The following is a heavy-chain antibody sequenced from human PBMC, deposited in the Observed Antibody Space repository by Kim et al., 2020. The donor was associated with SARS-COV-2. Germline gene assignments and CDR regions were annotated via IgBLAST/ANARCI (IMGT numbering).Heavy chain of an antibody. CDR3: ARDSIITMIVVVIPVYYYGMDV. D-gene: IGHD3-22*01. V-gene: IGHV3-30*04. J-gene: IGHJ6*02. CDR1: GFTFSSYA. Sequence: GGSLRLSCAASGFTFSSYAMHWVRQAPGKGLEWVAVISYDGSNKYYADSVKGRFTISRDNSKNTLYLQMNSLRAEDTAVYYCARDSIITMIVVVIPVYYYGMDVWGQGTTVTVSS. CDR2: ISYDGSNK.